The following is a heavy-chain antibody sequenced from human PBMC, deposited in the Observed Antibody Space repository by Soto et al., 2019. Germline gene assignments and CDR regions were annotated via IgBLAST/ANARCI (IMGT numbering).Heavy chain of an antibody. CDR1: GASITYGGYS. Sequence: QLQLHESGSGLGRPSQTLSLTCTVSGASITYGGYSWSWLRQPPGKGLEWIGYINHLETTFYNPSFESRLTMSIDRTKNQFSLKLNYMTAADGAVYFCARGGGYDSFDYWGQGILVTVSS. J-gene: IGHJ4*02. V-gene: IGHV4-30-2*01. CDR3: ARGGGYDSFDY. D-gene: IGHD5-12*01. CDR2: INHLETT.